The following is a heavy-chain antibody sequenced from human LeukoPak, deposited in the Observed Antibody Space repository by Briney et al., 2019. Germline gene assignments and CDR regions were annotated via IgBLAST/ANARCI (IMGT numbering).Heavy chain of an antibody. Sequence: ASVKVSCKASGGTFSSYAISWVRQAPGQGLEWMGRIIPILGIANYAQKFQGRVTITADKSTSTAYMELSSLRSEDTAVYYCARNSGSYYKGWFDPWGQGTLVTVSS. CDR3: ARNSGSYYKGWFDP. CDR1: GGTFSSYA. D-gene: IGHD1-26*01. CDR2: IIPILGIA. J-gene: IGHJ5*02. V-gene: IGHV1-69*04.